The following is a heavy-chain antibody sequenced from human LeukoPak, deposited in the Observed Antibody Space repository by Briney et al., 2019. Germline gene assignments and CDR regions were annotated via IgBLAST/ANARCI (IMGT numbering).Heavy chain of an antibody. CDR2: ISAYNGNT. J-gene: IGHJ6*03. CDR1: GYTFTSYG. V-gene: IGHV1-18*01. CDR3: ARRGITIFGVVVGYYYYYMDV. Sequence: ASVKVSCKASGYTFTSYGISWVRQAPGQGLEWMGWISAYNGNTNCAQKLQGRVTMTTDTSTSTAYMELRSLRSDDTAVYYCARRGITIFGVVVGYYYYYMDVWGKGTTVTVSS. D-gene: IGHD3-3*01.